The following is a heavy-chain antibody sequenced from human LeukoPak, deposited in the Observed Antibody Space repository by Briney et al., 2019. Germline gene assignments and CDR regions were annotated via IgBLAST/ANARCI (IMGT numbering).Heavy chain of an antibody. CDR3: ARKWSSGWAEFDY. D-gene: IGHD6-25*01. V-gene: IGHV4-59*01. Sequence: PSETLSLTCTVSGGSISSYYWSWIRQPPGKGLEWIGDIYDSGSTNYNPSLKSRVTISVDTSKNQFSLKLSSVAAADTAVYYCARKWSSGWAEFDYWGQGTLVTVSS. J-gene: IGHJ4*02. CDR2: IYDSGST. CDR1: GGSISSYY.